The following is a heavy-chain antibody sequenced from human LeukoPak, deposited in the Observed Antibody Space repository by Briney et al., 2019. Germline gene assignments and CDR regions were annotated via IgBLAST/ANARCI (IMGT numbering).Heavy chain of an antibody. V-gene: IGHV4-61*02. Sequence: SETLSLTCTVSGDSISSGTYSWGWIRQPAGRPLGWIGRIYTSGTINYNPSLKSRVTISVDASKNQLSLKLSSATAADTAVYYCARDLKHIVAMDVWGKGTTVTVSS. D-gene: IGHD2-21*01. J-gene: IGHJ6*03. CDR2: IYTSGTI. CDR3: ARDLKHIVAMDV. CDR1: GDSISSGTYS.